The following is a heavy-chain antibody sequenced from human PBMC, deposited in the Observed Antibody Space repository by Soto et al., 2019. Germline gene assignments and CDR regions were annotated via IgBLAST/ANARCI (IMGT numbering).Heavy chain of an antibody. CDR2: IYYSGST. Sequence: SETQSLTCTVSGGSISSSSYYWGWIRQPPGKGLEWIGSIYYSGSTYYNPSLKSRVTISVDTSKNQFSLKLSSVTAADTAVYYCVLIYYYYGMDVWGQGTTVT. CDR3: VLIYYYYGMDV. V-gene: IGHV4-39*01. D-gene: IGHD3-22*01. CDR1: GGSISSSSYY. J-gene: IGHJ6*02.